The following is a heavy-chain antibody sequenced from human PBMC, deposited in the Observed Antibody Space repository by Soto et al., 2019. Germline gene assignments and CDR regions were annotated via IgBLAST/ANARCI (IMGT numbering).Heavy chain of an antibody. D-gene: IGHD2-2*01. V-gene: IGHV3-23*01. CDR3: AKEEYCSSTSCAYYYGMDV. Sequence: LRLSCAASGFTFSSYAMSWVRQAPGKGLEWVSAISGSGGSTYYADSVKGRFTISRDNSKNTLYLQMNSLRAEDTAVYYCAKEEYCSSTSCAYYYGMDVWGQGTTVTVSS. CDR1: GFTFSSYA. CDR2: ISGSGGST. J-gene: IGHJ6*02.